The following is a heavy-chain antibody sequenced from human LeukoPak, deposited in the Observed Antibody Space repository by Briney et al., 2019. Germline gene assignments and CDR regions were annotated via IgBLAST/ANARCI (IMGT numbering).Heavy chain of an antibody. CDR3: ARARDGYSNFFDY. J-gene: IGHJ4*02. Sequence: SETLSLTCAVYGGSFSGYYWSWIRQPPGKGLEWIGEINHSGSTNYNPPLKSRVTISVDTSKNQFSLELSSVTAADTAVYFCARARDGYSNFFDYWGQGTLVSVSS. V-gene: IGHV4-34*01. CDR2: INHSGST. CDR1: GGSFSGYY. D-gene: IGHD5-24*01.